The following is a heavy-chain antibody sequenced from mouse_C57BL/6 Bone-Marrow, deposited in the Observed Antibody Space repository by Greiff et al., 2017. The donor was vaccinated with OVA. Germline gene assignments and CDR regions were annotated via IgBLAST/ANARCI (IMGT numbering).Heavy chain of an antibody. J-gene: IGHJ2*01. V-gene: IGHV1-22*01. Sequence: VQLQQSGPELVKPGASVKMSCKASGYTFTDYNMHWVKQSHGKSLEWIGYINPNNGGTSYNQKFKGKATLTVNKSSSTAYMELRSLTSADSAVYYCARDRITTVVAPYFDYWGQGTTLTVSS. CDR1: GYTFTDYN. CDR3: ARDRITTVVAPYFDY. D-gene: IGHD1-1*01. CDR2: INPNNGGT.